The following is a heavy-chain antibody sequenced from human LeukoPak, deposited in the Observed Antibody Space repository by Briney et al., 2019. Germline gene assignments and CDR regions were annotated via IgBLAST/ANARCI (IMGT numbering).Heavy chain of an antibody. CDR2: INHSGST. CDR3: ARGAAVAALYWYFDL. Sequence: SETLSLTCAVYGGSFSGYYWSWIRQPPGKGLEWIGEINHSGSTNYNPSLKSRVTISVGTSKNQFSLKLSSVTAADTAVYYCARGAAVAALYWYFDLWGSGTLVTVSS. CDR1: GGSFSGYY. V-gene: IGHV4-34*01. J-gene: IGHJ2*01. D-gene: IGHD6-19*01.